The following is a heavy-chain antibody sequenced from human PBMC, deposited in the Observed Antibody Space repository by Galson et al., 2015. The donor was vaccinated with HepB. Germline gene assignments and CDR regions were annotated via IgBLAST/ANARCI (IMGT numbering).Heavy chain of an antibody. V-gene: IGHV5-51*01. CDR1: GYSFSSYW. Sequence: KVSCKGSGYSFSSYWIGWVRQMPGKGLEWMGIIYPGDYNSRYSPSFQGQVTISADKSISTAYLQWSSLKASDTAMYYCARSAKPSNYYFYGMDVWGQGTTVTVSS. J-gene: IGHJ6*02. CDR3: ARSAKPSNYYFYGMDV. CDR2: IYPGDYNS.